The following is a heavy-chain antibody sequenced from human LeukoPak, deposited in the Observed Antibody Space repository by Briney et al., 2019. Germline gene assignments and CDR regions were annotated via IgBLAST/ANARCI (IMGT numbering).Heavy chain of an antibody. J-gene: IGHJ4*02. CDR2: INPNSGGT. V-gene: IGHV1-2*02. CDR1: GYTFTGYY. Sequence: GASVKVSCKASGYTFTGYYMHWVRQAPGQGLEWMGWINPNSGGTNYAQKFQGRVTMTRDTSISTAYMELSRLRSDDTAVYYCARDPSTMVRGVIIPELDYWGQGTLVTVSS. CDR3: ARDPSTMVRGVIIPELDY. D-gene: IGHD3-10*01.